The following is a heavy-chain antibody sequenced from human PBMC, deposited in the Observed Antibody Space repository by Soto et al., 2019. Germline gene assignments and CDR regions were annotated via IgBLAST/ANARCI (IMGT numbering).Heavy chain of an antibody. CDR2: INPNSGGT. Sequence: ASVKVSYKSSGHSFTAHYMHWVRQAPGQELEWMGWINPNSGGTKYAQRFQGRVTMTRNTSSRTVYMELSGLRSDDTAVYYCARLLIRFFVCLTETDYSDIDTRGQ. J-gene: IGHJ5*01. CDR3: ARLLIRFFVCLTETDYSDIDT. D-gene: IGHD3-3*01. CDR1: GHSFTAHY. V-gene: IGHV1-2*02.